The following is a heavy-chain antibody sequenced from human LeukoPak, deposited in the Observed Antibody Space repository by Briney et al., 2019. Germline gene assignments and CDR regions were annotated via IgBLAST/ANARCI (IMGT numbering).Heavy chain of an antibody. V-gene: IGHV3-7*03. CDR2: IKQDGNEK. CDR3: ATYRQVLLPFES. J-gene: IGHJ4*02. D-gene: IGHD2-8*02. CDR1: GFRFNTFW. Sequence: GGSLRLSCAASGFRFNTFWMSWVRQAPGKGLEWVANIKQDGNEKYYADSVKGRFTISRDNAKNSLYLQMNSLRAEDTAIYYCATYRQVLLPFESWGQGTLVTVSS.